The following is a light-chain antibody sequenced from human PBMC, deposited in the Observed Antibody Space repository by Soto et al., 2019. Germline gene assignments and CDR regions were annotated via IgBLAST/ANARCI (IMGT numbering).Light chain of an antibody. V-gene: IGKV3-15*01. CDR3: QQYSNWPLT. J-gene: IGKJ4*01. Sequence: EIVMTQSPVTQSVSPGERATLSCRASRSVTNSYVAWYQQKPGQAPRLLIFGASTRAAGIPARFSGSGSETEFTLTISSLQSEDFAVYYCQQYSNWPLTFGGGTKVDIK. CDR2: GAS. CDR1: RSVTNS.